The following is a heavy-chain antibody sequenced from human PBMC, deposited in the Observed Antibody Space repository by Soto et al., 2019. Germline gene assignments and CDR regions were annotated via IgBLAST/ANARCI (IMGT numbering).Heavy chain of an antibody. CDR3: AREPAGHGYIDY. CDR1: GFTVSSDY. Sequence: EVQLVETGGGLIQPGGSLRLSCAASGFTVSSDYMSWVRQAPGKGLEWVSIIYSDGRIYYADSVRGRLTISRDTSKNTVYLQMNSLRADDTAVYYCAREPAGHGYIDYWGQGTLVAVSS. J-gene: IGHJ4*02. CDR2: IYSDGRI. V-gene: IGHV3-53*02.